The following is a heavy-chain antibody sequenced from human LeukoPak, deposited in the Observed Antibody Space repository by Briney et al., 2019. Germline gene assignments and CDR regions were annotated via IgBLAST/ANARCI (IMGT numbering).Heavy chain of an antibody. CDR3: AKDTDSSGYYSGYFDY. J-gene: IGHJ4*02. D-gene: IGHD3-22*01. V-gene: IGHV3-43D*03. Sequence: GGSLRLSCAASGFTFDDYAMHWVRQAPGKGLEWVSLISWDGSTTYYADSVKGRFTISRDNSKNSLYLQMNSLRVEDTALYYCAKDTDSSGYYSGYFDYWGQGTLVTVSS. CDR2: ISWDGSTT. CDR1: GFTFDDYA.